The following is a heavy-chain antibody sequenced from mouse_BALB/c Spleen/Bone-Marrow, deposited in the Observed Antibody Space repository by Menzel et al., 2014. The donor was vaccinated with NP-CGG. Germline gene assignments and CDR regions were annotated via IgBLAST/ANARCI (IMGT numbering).Heavy chain of an antibody. CDR2: IWAGGST. Sequence: VKLMESGPGLVAPPQSLSITCTVSGFSLTSYGVHWVRQPPGKGLEWLGVIWAGGSTNYNSALMSRLSISKDNSKSQVFLKMNSLQTDDTAMYYCARVGYRYDGYAMDYWGQGTSVTVSS. CDR3: ARVGYRYDGYAMDY. D-gene: IGHD2-14*01. CDR1: GFSLTSYG. J-gene: IGHJ4*01. V-gene: IGHV2-9*02.